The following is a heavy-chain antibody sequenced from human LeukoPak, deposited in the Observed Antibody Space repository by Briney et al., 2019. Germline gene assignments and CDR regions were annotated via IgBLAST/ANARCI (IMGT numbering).Heavy chain of an antibody. Sequence: PGGSLRPSCAASGFTFSSYAMSWVRQAPGKGLEWVSAISGSGGSTYYADSVKGRFTISRDNSKNTLYLQMNSLRAEDTAVYYCAKDGLYSYGLAPIDYWGQGTLVTVSS. D-gene: IGHD5-18*01. CDR2: ISGSGGST. CDR1: GFTFSSYA. CDR3: AKDGLYSYGLAPIDY. J-gene: IGHJ4*02. V-gene: IGHV3-23*01.